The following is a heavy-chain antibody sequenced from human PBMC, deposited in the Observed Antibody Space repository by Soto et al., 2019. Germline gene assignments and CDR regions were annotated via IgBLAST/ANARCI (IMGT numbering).Heavy chain of an antibody. CDR2: NYYSGIT. CDR3: ARGSSIAGLYYGMDV. Sequence: QVQLQESGPGLMKPSQTLSLTCTVSGGSISSGGYYWTWIRQHPGKGLEWIGYNYYSGITYYNPSLTRRGTISLDTSKNRFSLKLSSVTAADTAVYYCARGSSIAGLYYGMDVWGQGTTVTVSS. J-gene: IGHJ6*02. D-gene: IGHD6-6*01. CDR1: GGSISSGGYY. V-gene: IGHV4-31*03.